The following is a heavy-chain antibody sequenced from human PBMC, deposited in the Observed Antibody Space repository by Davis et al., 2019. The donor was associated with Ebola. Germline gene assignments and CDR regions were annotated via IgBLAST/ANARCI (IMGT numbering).Heavy chain of an antibody. Sequence: SETLSLTCAVYGGSFSGYYWSWIRQPPGKGLEWIGEINHSGSTYYNPSLKSRVTISVDTSKNQFSLKLSSVTAADTAVYYCARHVGGYCSSTSCLIHYGMDVWGQGTTVTVSS. CDR3: ARHVGGYCSSTSCLIHYGMDV. D-gene: IGHD2-2*01. V-gene: IGHV4-34*01. CDR2: INHSGST. CDR1: GGSFSGYY. J-gene: IGHJ6*02.